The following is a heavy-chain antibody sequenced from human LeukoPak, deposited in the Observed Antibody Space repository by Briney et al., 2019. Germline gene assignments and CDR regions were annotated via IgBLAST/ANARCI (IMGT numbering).Heavy chain of an antibody. Sequence: PSETLSLTCTVSGGSISSYYWSWIWQPPGKGLEWIGYTYYSGSTNYNPSLKSRVTISVDTSRNQFSLKLSSVTAADTAVYYCASYDILTGFNYWGQGTLVTVSS. V-gene: IGHV4-59*08. CDR3: ASYDILTGFNY. J-gene: IGHJ4*02. CDR1: GGSISSYY. CDR2: TYYSGST. D-gene: IGHD3-9*01.